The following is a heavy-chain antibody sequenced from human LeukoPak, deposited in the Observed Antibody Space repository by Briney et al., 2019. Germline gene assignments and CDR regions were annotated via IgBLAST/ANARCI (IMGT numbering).Heavy chain of an antibody. Sequence: SVKVSCKASGFTFPNSAMQWVRQARGQRLEWIGWIVLVAGNTVYSHKFHDRVTITRDISTNTAYMELDSLGSEDTAVYYCAAQRGASLHDFWSTRLFDPWGQGTLVTVSS. CDR1: GFTFPNSA. V-gene: IGHV1-58*02. J-gene: IGHJ5*02. D-gene: IGHD3-3*01. CDR3: AAQRGASLHDFWSTRLFDP. CDR2: IVLVAGNT.